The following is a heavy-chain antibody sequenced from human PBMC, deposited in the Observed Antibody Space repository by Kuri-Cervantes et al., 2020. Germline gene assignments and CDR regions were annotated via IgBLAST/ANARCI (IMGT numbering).Heavy chain of an antibody. CDR1: GFTFDDYA. CDR3: TRVNYVVVITSAVYFQH. V-gene: IGHV3-9*01. Sequence: SLKISCAASGFTFDDYAMHWVRQAPEKGLEWVSGISWNSGSIGYADSVKGRFTISRDNAKNSLYLQMNSLRAEDTALYYCTRVNYVVVITSAVYFQHWGQGTLVTVSS. J-gene: IGHJ1*01. CDR2: ISWNSGSI. D-gene: IGHD3-22*01.